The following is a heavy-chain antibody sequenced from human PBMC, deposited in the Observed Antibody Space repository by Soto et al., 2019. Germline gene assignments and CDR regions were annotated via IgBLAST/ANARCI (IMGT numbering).Heavy chain of an antibody. V-gene: IGHV3-23*01. Sequence: GGSLRLSCAASGFILSNYAMSWVRQAPGKGLEWVSTIATTVSGTYYADSVKGRFTISRDNSNNMLFLQMNSLRADDTAVYYCAKDQFQGNGVFDGFDIWGQGTKVTVSS. D-gene: IGHD2-8*01. CDR1: GFILSNYA. J-gene: IGHJ3*02. CDR2: IATTVSGT. CDR3: AKDQFQGNGVFDGFDI.